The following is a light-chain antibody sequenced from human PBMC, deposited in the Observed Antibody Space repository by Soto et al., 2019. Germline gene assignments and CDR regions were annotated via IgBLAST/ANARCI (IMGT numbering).Light chain of an antibody. Sequence: QPVLTQSSSASASLGSSVKLTCTLSSGHVSYIIAWHQQQPGKAPRYLMKLEGTGKYNKGSGVSDRCSGSSSGADRYLTISDRQFGGGAGYYCETWANNIWVFGGGTKLTVL. CDR1: SGHVSYI. V-gene: IGLV4-60*02. J-gene: IGLJ3*02. CDR3: ETWANNIWV. CDR2: LEGTGKY.